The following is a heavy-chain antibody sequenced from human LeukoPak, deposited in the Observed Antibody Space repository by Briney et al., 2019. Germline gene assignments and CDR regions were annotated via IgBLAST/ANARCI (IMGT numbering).Heavy chain of an antibody. Sequence: SETLSLTCAVYGGSFSGYYWSWIRQPPGKGLEWIGEINHSGSTNYNPSLKSRVTISVDTSKTQFSLKLSSVTAADTAVYYCARGPPALWFGELLGDFDYWGQGTLVTVSS. CDR2: INHSGST. V-gene: IGHV4-34*01. D-gene: IGHD3-10*01. CDR1: GGSFSGYY. CDR3: ARGPPALWFGELLGDFDY. J-gene: IGHJ4*02.